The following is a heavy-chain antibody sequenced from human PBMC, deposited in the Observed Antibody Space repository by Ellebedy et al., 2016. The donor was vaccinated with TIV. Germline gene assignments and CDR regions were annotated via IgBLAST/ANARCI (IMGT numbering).Heavy chain of an antibody. CDR1: GGSISSSSYY. Sequence: MPSETLSLTCTVSGGSISSSSYYWGWIRQPPGKGLEWIGTIYYSGITYYNPSLKSRVTIYADTSRNQLSLKLSSVTAADTAVYYCAKSEHKAFDVWGQGTMVTVSS. CDR3: AKSEHKAFDV. J-gene: IGHJ3*01. V-gene: IGHV4-39*01. D-gene: IGHD1-14*01. CDR2: IYYSGIT.